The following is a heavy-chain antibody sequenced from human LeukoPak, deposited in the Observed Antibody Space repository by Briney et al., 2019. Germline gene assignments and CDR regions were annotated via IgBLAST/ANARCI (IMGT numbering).Heavy chain of an antibody. J-gene: IGHJ2*01. Sequence: SETLSLTCSVSGASISRYYWNWIRQPPGKGLEWIGHIYNSGNTNYNPSLKSRVTLSLDTSRNQFSLKLNSVTAADTAVYYCARRTVDDWYFDLWGRGILVTVSS. CDR1: GASISRYY. V-gene: IGHV4-59*08. CDR3: ARRTVDDWYFDL. D-gene: IGHD4-17*01. CDR2: IYNSGNT.